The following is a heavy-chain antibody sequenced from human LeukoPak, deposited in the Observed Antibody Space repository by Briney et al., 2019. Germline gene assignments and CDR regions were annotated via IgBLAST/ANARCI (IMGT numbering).Heavy chain of an antibody. CDR2: ISYDGTTK. Sequence: PGGSLRLSCEASGFTFRNYPVHWVRQAPGKGLEWVTVISYDGTTKYYADSVKGRFTISRDNSKNTLYLQMNSLRPEDTALYYCASLQEGGYYLFDYWGQGTLVTVSS. J-gene: IGHJ4*02. CDR1: GFTFRNYP. D-gene: IGHD3-22*01. CDR3: ASLQEGGYYLFDY. V-gene: IGHV3-30*04.